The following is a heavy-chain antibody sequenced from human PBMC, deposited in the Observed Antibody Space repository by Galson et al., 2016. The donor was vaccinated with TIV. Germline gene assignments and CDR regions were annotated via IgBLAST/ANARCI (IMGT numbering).Heavy chain of an antibody. D-gene: IGHD3-16*01. Sequence: SLRLSCAASGISVNNDWMHWVRQSPEKGLVWVARIDTDGTTTYYADSVKGRFSISRDNAKNTVYLQMNNLIADDTAVYYCARDRLGWHWGQGTLVTVSS. CDR2: IDTDGTTT. CDR1: GISVNNDW. V-gene: IGHV3-74*01. CDR3: ARDRLGWH. J-gene: IGHJ1*01.